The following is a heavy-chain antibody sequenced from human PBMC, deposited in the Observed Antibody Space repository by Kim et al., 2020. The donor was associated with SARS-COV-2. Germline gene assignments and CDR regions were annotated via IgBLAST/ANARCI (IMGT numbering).Heavy chain of an antibody. D-gene: IGHD1-26*01. J-gene: IGHJ4*02. CDR3: ASLYSGSYSAPFDY. V-gene: IGHV3-48*02. Sequence: GGSLRLSCAASGFTFSSYSMNWVRQAPGKGLEWVSYISSSSSTIYYADSVKGRFNISRDNAKNSLYLQMNSLRDEDTAVYYCASLYSGSYSAPFDYWGQGTLVTVSS. CDR2: ISSSSSTI. CDR1: GFTFSSYS.